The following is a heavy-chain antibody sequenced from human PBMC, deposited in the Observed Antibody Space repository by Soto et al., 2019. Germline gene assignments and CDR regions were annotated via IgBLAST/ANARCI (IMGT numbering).Heavy chain of an antibody. J-gene: IGHJ6*02. Sequence: SETLSLTCGVYGGSFSAYSWTWLRQSPGKGLEWIGEITHGGSTDYNPALKSRLVMSVDTSKNQFSLRVTSVTAADAAVYFCARARFDSWSHIYYGLDVWGQGTTVTVSS. D-gene: IGHD3-3*01. V-gene: IGHV4-34*01. CDR3: ARARFDSWSHIYYGLDV. CDR2: ITHGGST. CDR1: GGSFSAYS.